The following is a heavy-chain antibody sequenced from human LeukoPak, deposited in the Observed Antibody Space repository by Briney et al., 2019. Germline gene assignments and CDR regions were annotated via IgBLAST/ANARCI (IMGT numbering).Heavy chain of an antibody. CDR2: IYTSGST. V-gene: IGHV4-4*07. CDR3: VTRPDGRGTGPTENSPFDI. D-gene: IGHD1-1*01. Sequence: PSETLSLTCPVSGGSISSYSCAWIRQPAGKGLEWIGRIYTSGSTNSNPSLRARVTMSLDTSKNQLFLRLRSVTAADTAVYYCVTRPDGRGTGPTENSPFDIWGQGTVVTVSS. J-gene: IGHJ3*02. CDR1: GGSISSYS.